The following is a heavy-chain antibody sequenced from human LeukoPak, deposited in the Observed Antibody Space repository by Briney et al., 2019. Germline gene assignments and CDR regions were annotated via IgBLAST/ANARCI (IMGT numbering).Heavy chain of an antibody. V-gene: IGHV3-33*01. CDR3: ARVLYYYYGMDV. J-gene: IGHJ6*02. CDR1: GFTFSSYG. D-gene: IGHD1-1*01. CDR2: IWYDGSNK. Sequence: PGRSLRLSCAASGFTFSSYGMHWVRQAPGKGLEWVAVIWYDGSNKYYADSVKGRFTISRDNSKNTLYLQMNSLRAEDTAVYYCARVLYYYYGMDVWGQGTTVTVSS.